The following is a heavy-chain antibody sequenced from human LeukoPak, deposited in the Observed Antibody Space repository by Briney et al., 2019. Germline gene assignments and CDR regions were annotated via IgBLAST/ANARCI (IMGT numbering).Heavy chain of an antibody. J-gene: IGHJ5*02. CDR2: SGSGGGT. V-gene: IGHV3-23*01. Sequence: GGSLRLSCAASGFTFSSYAMSWVGQAPGKGLEWVSDSGSGGGTYYADSVKGRFTISRDNSKNTLYLQMNSLRAEDTAVYYCAQHNSGIGFDPWGQGTLVTVSS. D-gene: IGHD6-19*01. CDR3: AQHNSGIGFDP. CDR1: GFTFSSYA.